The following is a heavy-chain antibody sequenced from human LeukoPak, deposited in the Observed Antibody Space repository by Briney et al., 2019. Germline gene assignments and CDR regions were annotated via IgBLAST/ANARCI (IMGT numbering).Heavy chain of an antibody. V-gene: IGHV4-39*05. CDR2: IYYSGST. CDR1: GGSISSSSYY. J-gene: IGHJ4*02. CDR3: ARTAVVTGGFDY. D-gene: IGHD4-23*01. Sequence: ASETPSLTCTVSGGSISSSSYYWGWIRQPPGKGLEWIGSIYYSGSTYYNPSLKSRVTISVDTSKNQFSLKLSSVTAADTAVYYCARTAVVTGGFDYWGQGTLVTVSS.